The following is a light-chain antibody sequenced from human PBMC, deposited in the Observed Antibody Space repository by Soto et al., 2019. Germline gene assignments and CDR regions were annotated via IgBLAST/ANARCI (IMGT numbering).Light chain of an antibody. J-gene: IGLJ1*01. V-gene: IGLV2-14*01. Sequence: QSALTQPASVSGSPGQSITISCTGTSSDVGDYNYVSWYQQHPGKAPKLMIYDVSNRPSGVSNRFSGSKSGNTASLTISGFQAEDEADYYCSSYTSSSTFYVFGTGTKVTVL. CDR2: DVS. CDR3: SSYTSSSTFYV. CDR1: SSDVGDYNY.